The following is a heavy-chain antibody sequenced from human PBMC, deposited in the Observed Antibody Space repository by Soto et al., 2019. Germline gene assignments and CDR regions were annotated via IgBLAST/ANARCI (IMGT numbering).Heavy chain of an antibody. D-gene: IGHD2-2*02. V-gene: IGHV1-8*01. Sequence: ASVKVSCKASGYTFTSYDINWVRQATGQGLEWMGWMNPNSGNTGCAQKFQGRVTMTRNTSISTAYMELSSLRSEDTAVYYCARVPGKSCSSTSCYKTDAFDIWGQGTMVTVS. CDR3: ARVPGKSCSSTSCYKTDAFDI. CDR1: GYTFTSYD. J-gene: IGHJ3*02. CDR2: MNPNSGNT.